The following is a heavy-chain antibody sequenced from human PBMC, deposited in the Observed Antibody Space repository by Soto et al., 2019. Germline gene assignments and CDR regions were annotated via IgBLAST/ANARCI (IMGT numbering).Heavy chain of an antibody. D-gene: IGHD3-16*01. CDR3: ARGALDFDY. V-gene: IGHV1-18*01. CDR2: ISAYNGHT. Sequence: ASVKFSCTASGYTFIYYAVTWVRQAPGQGLEWMGWISAYNGHTKYAQNLQGRLTLTTDTSTNTACMELRSLRSDDTAVYYCARGALDFDYWGQGTLVTVSS. J-gene: IGHJ4*02. CDR1: GYTFIYYA.